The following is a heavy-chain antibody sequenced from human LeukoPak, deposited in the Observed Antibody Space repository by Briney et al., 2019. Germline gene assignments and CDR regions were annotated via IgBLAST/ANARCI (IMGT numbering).Heavy chain of an antibody. V-gene: IGHV3-66*01. CDR3: AKGLQYCSSTSCILYYFDY. J-gene: IGHJ4*02. CDR1: GFTVSSNY. D-gene: IGHD2-2*01. Sequence: GGSLRLSCAASGFTVSSNYMSWVRQAPGKGLEWVSVIYSGGSTYYADSVKGRFTISRDNSKNTLYLQMNSLRAEDTAVYYCAKGLQYCSSTSCILYYFDYWGQGTLVTVSS. CDR2: IYSGGST.